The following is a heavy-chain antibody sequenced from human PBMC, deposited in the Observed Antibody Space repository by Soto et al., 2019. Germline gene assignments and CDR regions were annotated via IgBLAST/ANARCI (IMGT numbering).Heavy chain of an antibody. Sequence: SETLSLTCAVSGGSSSSSNWWSWVRQPPGKGLEWIGEIYHSGSTNYNPSLKSRVTISVDKSKNQFSLKLSSVTAADTAVYYCARDSAGGRAWFDPWGQGTLVTVSS. CDR2: IYHSGST. D-gene: IGHD1-26*01. CDR1: GGSSSSSNW. J-gene: IGHJ5*02. V-gene: IGHV4-4*02. CDR3: ARDSAGGRAWFDP.